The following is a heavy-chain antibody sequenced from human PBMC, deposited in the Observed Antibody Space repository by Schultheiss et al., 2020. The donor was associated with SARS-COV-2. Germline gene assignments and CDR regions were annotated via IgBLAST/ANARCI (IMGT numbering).Heavy chain of an antibody. Sequence: GGSLRLSCAASGFTFSRNAMSWVRQAPGKGLEWVSTISGSGKTTYYADSVKGRFTISRDNAKNSLYLQMNSLRAEDTALYYCARHSVGYYHADYWGQGTLVTVSS. CDR2: ISGSGKTT. D-gene: IGHD3-22*01. J-gene: IGHJ4*02. CDR3: ARHSVGYYHADY. V-gene: IGHV3-21*01. CDR1: GFTFSRNA.